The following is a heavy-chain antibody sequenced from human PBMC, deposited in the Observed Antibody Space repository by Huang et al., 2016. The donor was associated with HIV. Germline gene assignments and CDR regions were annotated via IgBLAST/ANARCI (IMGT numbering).Heavy chain of an antibody. CDR2: SIPSFGTT. CDR1: EGTLSSYS. CDR3: ARAALVNNQYFDY. V-gene: IGHV1-69*13. J-gene: IGHJ4*02. Sequence: VQLIQSGAEVKKTGSSVRVSCRASEGTLSSYSIGWMRQAPGQGLEWMGGSIPSFGTTTYAQKFQGRVSIAADESTSTAYMDLNSLRSEDTAVYYCARAALVNNQYFDYWGQGTLVTVSS. D-gene: IGHD5-18*01.